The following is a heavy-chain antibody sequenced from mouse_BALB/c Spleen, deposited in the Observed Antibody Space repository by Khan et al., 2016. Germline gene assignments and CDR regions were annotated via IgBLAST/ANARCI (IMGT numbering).Heavy chain of an antibody. CDR1: DYSITSGYY. J-gene: IGHJ3*01. CDR2: ISYDGSN. V-gene: IGHV3-6*02. CDR3: ARGERLRQAFAY. D-gene: IGHD2-4*01. Sequence: EVQLQESGPGLVKPSQSLSLTCSVTDYSITSGYYWNWIRQFPGNKLEWMGYISYDGSNNYNPSLKNRISITRDTSKNQFFLKLNSVTTEDTATYYCARGERLRQAFAYWGQGTLVTVSA.